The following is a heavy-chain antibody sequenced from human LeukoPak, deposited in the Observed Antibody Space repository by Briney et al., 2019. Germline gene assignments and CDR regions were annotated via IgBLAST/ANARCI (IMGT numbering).Heavy chain of an antibody. CDR2: ISNSGGST. J-gene: IGHJ4*02. D-gene: IGHD4-11*01. Sequence: PGGSLRLSCAATGFTFSDYAMSWVRQAPGTGLEWVSSISNSGGSTYYADSVKGRFTISRDNSKNTLYLQVNSLRAEDTAVYYCAKFRMTTVTSFDYWGQGTLVTVSS. CDR1: GFTFSDYA. CDR3: AKFRMTTVTSFDY. V-gene: IGHV3-23*01.